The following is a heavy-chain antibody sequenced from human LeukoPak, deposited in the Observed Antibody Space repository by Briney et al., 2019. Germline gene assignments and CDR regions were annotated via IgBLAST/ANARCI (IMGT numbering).Heavy chain of an antibody. J-gene: IGHJ4*02. CDR1: GFTFSSYA. Sequence: GGSLRLSCAASGFTFSSYAMSWVRQAPGKGLEWVSAISGSGGSTYYADSVKGRFTISRDNSKNTPYLQMNSLRAEDTAVYYCARVSGDIVLMVYAADFDYWGQGTLVTVSS. D-gene: IGHD2-8*01. CDR3: ARVSGDIVLMVYAADFDY. V-gene: IGHV3-23*01. CDR2: ISGSGGST.